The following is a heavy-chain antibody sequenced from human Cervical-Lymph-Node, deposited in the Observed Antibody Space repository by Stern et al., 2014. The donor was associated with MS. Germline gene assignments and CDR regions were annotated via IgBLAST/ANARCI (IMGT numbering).Heavy chain of an antibody. CDR2: IVPIIGTA. Sequence: VHLVESGAEVKKPGSSVKVSCKASGGTFNVYAINWLRQAPGQGLEWMGGIVPIIGTATYAQNFQGRVTITADESTRTSSMQLSSLRSDDTAVYYCARDGRHTNNFGLDVWGQGTTVTVSS. CDR3: ARDGRHTNNFGLDV. J-gene: IGHJ6*02. V-gene: IGHV1-69*01. CDR1: GGTFNVYA.